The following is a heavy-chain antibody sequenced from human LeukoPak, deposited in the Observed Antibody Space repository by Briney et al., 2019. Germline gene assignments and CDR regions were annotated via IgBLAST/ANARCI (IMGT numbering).Heavy chain of an antibody. Sequence: ASVKVSCKASGYTFTGYYMHWVRQAPGQGLEWMGWINPNSGGTDYAQKFQGRVTMTRDTSISTAYMELSRLRSDDTAVYYCARDGAPPKRYCSSTSCYPLYYYYGMDVWGQGTTVTVSS. CDR1: GYTFTGYY. CDR3: ARDGAPPKRYCSSTSCYPLYYYYGMDV. V-gene: IGHV1-2*02. J-gene: IGHJ6*02. D-gene: IGHD2-2*01. CDR2: INPNSGGT.